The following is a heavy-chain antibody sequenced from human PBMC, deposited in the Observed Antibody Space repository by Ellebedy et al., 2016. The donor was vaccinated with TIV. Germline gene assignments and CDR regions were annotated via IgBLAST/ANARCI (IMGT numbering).Heavy chain of an antibody. J-gene: IGHJ4*02. CDR3: ARTTRYYSFWSGYREHFDF. V-gene: IGHV4-4*08. CDR1: GASIRHNY. CDR2: IYDTGKT. D-gene: IGHD3-3*01. Sequence: MPSETLSLTCDVSGASIRHNYWSWVRQPPGKGLEWIGYIYDTGKTNYNPSLKSRITISMDTSKNNFSLKLKSVTAADTAVYYCARTTRYYSFWSGYREHFDFWGQGTLVTVSS.